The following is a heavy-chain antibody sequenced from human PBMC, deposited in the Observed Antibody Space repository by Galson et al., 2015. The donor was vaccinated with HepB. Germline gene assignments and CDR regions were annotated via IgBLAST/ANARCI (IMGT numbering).Heavy chain of an antibody. V-gene: IGHV1-46*01. CDR1: GYTFTSYY. D-gene: IGHD3-22*01. CDR2: INPSGGST. CDR3: ARMNYYDSSGYYSRGWFDP. J-gene: IGHJ5*02. Sequence: SVKVSCKASGYTFTSYYMHWVRQAPGQGLEWMGIINPSGGSTSYAQKFQGRVTMTRDTSTSTVYMELSSLRSEDTAVYYCARMNYYDSSGYYSRGWFDPWGQGTLVTVSS.